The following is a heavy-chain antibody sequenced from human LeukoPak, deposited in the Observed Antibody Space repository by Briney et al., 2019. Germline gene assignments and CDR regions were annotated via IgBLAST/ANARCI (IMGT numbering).Heavy chain of an antibody. CDR1: GGSISNYF. CDR3: AREGYDWGGSGLYY. Sequence: SETLSLTCTVSGGSISNYFWSWIRQPPGKGLEWIAYIYYSGSTNYNPSLKSRVTISVDTSKNQFSLKLSSVTAADTAVYYCAREGYDWGGSGLYYWGQGTLVTVSS. D-gene: IGHD3-16*01. J-gene: IGHJ4*02. CDR2: IYYSGST. V-gene: IGHV4-59*01.